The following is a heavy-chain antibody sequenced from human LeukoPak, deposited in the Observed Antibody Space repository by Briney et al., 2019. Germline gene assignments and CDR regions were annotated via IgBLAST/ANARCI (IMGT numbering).Heavy chain of an antibody. V-gene: IGHV3-64*01. J-gene: IGHJ4*02. CDR3: ARGPWGSPFDY. CDR2: ISSNGGST. Sequence: GGSLRLSCAASGFTFSSYSMNWVRQAPGKGLEYVSAISSNGGSTYYANSVKGRFTISRDNSKNTLYLQMGSLRAEDMAVYYCARGPWGSPFDYWGQGTLVTVSS. D-gene: IGHD7-27*01. CDR1: GFTFSSYS.